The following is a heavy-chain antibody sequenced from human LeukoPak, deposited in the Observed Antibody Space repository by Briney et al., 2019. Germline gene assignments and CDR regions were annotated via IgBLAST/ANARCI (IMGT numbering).Heavy chain of an antibody. Sequence: GGSLRLSCAASGFTFSSYWMHWVRQAPGKGLVWVSRINSDGSSTSYADSVKGRFTISRDNAKNTLYLQMNSLRAEDTAVYYCARGKSRLLLYTGFDYWGQGTLVTVSS. D-gene: IGHD3-22*01. V-gene: IGHV3-74*01. CDR3: ARGKSRLLLYTGFDY. CDR1: GFTFSSYW. CDR2: INSDGSST. J-gene: IGHJ4*02.